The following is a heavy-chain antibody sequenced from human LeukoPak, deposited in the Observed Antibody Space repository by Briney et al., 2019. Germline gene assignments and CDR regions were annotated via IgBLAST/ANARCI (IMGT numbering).Heavy chain of an antibody. D-gene: IGHD2-15*01. CDR1: GFSFSNYW. V-gene: IGHV3-7*05. Sequence: PGGSLRLSCAASGFSFSNYWMSWVRLAPGKGLEWVANIKQDGSDRYFVDSVKGRFTTSRDNAKSSVYLQMNSLRAEDTAVYYCAKDLGCSGGSCYDAFDIWGQGTMVTVSS. CDR2: IKQDGSDR. J-gene: IGHJ3*02. CDR3: AKDLGCSGGSCYDAFDI.